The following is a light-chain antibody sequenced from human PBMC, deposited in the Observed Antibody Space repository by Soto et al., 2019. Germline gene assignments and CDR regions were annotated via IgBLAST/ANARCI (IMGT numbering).Light chain of an antibody. CDR2: DAS. CDR1: QNIANY. Sequence: DIVLTQSPATLSLSRGEMATLSCRASQNIANYVAWYQQRPGQAPRLLIYDASTRPTGIPARFSGSGSGTDFTLTISSLESEDVAVYYCQQRSNWPPYTFGQGTKVEI. CDR3: QQRSNWPPYT. J-gene: IGKJ2*01. V-gene: IGKV3-11*01.